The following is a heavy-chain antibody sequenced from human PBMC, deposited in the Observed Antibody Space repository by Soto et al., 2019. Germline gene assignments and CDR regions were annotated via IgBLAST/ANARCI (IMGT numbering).Heavy chain of an antibody. D-gene: IGHD3-22*01. CDR2: ISGSGGST. V-gene: IGHV3-23*01. CDR1: GFTFSSYA. J-gene: IGHJ6*02. CDR3: AKDQVYDRTPMGYGMDV. Sequence: EVQLLESGGGLVQPGGSLRLSCAASGFTFSSYAMSWVRQAPGKGLEWVSSISGSGGSTYYADSVKGRFTISRDNSKNTLYLQMNCLRAEDTAVYYCAKDQVYDRTPMGYGMDVWGQGTTVTVSS.